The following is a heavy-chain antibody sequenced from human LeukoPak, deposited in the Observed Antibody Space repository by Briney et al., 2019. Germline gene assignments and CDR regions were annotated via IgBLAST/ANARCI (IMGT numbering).Heavy chain of an antibody. CDR1: GGTFSSYY. V-gene: IGHV1-69*13. CDR3: ARDRSRGYCSSTSCYKRGNWFDP. Sequence: SVKVSCKASGGTFSSYYIRWVRQAPGQGLEWMGGIIPIIGKANHAQKFQGRVTITADESTTTAYMELSSLRSEDTAVYYCARDRSRGYCSSTSCYKRGNWFDPWGQGTLVTVSS. CDR2: IIPIIGKA. D-gene: IGHD2-2*02. J-gene: IGHJ5*02.